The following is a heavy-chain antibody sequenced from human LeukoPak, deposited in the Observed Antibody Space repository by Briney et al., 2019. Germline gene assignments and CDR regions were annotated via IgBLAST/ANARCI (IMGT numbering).Heavy chain of an antibody. Sequence: SETLSLTCTLSGGSISNYYLNWIRQPPGKGLKWIGYMYYSGSTHNNPSLKSRVTLSMDTSKNQFSLNLTSVTAADTAIYYCAKAPGRGSYHDSFDIWGQGTMVTVSP. CDR3: AKAPGRGSYHDSFDI. J-gene: IGHJ3*02. V-gene: IGHV4-59*08. CDR2: MYYSGST. CDR1: GGSISNYY. D-gene: IGHD1-26*01.